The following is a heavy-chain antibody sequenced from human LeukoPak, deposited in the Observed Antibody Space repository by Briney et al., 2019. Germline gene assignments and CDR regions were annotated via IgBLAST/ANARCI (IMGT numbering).Heavy chain of an antibody. CDR2: INPNSGGI. CDR1: GYTFTGYY. V-gene: IGHV1-2*02. J-gene: IGHJ3*02. Sequence: ASVKVSCKASGYTFTGYYMHWVRQAPGQGLEWMGWINPNSGGINYAQKFQGRVTMTRDTSISTAYMELSRLRSDDTAVYYCAQEGVRYFGTPGAFDIWGQGTMVTVSS. D-gene: IGHD3-9*01. CDR3: AQEGVRYFGTPGAFDI.